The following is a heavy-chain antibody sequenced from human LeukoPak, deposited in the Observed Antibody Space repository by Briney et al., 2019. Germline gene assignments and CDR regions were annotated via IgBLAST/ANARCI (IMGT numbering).Heavy chain of an antibody. CDR3: VRACGGDCYLGDY. J-gene: IGHJ4*02. V-gene: IGHV3-30-3*01. CDR2: ISYDGSNK. D-gene: IGHD2-21*02. Sequence: PGGSLRLSCAASGFTFSSYAMHWVRQAPGKGLEWVAVISYDGSNKYYADSVKGRFTISRDNAKNSLYLQMNSLRAEDTAVYYCVRACGGDCYLGDYWGQGTLVTVSS. CDR1: GFTFSSYA.